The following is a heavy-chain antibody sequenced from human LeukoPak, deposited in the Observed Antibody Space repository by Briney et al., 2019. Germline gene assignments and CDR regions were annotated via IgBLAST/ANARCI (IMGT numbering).Heavy chain of an antibody. J-gene: IGHJ4*02. V-gene: IGHV4-39*01. D-gene: IGHD3-22*01. CDR1: GGSISSSSYY. CDR3: ARYYYDSSGYCFDY. CDR2: IYYSGST. Sequence: SETLSLTCTVSGGSISSSSYYWGWIRQPPGKGLEWIGSIYYSGSTYYNPSLKSRVTISVDTSKNQFSLKLSPVTAADTAVYYCARYYYDSSGYCFDYWGQGTLVTVSS.